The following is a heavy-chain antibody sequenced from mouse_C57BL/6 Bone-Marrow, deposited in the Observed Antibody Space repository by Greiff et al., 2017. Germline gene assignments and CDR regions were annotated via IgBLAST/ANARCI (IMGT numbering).Heavy chain of an antibody. CDR3: ARKGEYYPFDY. Sequence: VQLVESGAELVRPGTSVKMSCKASGYTFTNYWIGWAKQRTGHGLEWIGDIYPGGGNTNNNEKFKGKATLTADKSTSTAYMQFSCLTSEDSAIYYCARKGEYYPFDYWGQGTTLTVSS. V-gene: IGHV1-63*01. D-gene: IGHD1-1*01. CDR2: IYPGGGNT. CDR1: GYTFTNYW. J-gene: IGHJ2*01.